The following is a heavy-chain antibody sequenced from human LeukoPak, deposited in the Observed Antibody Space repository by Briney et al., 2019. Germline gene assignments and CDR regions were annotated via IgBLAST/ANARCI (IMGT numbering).Heavy chain of an antibody. V-gene: IGHV3-74*01. J-gene: IGHJ4*02. Sequence: GGSLRLSCAASGFTFSSYWMHWVRRAPGKGLMWVSRINSDVSITNYADSVKGRFTISRDNAKTTLYLQMNSLRAEDTAVYYCARVRATFSPHFDNWGQGTLVTVSS. CDR3: ARVRATFSPHFDN. CDR1: GFTFSSYW. D-gene: IGHD5-12*01. CDR2: INSDVSIT.